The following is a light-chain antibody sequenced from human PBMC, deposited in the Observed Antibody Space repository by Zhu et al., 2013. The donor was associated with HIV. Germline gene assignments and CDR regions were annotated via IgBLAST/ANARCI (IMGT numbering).Light chain of an antibody. V-gene: IGKV1-17*01. J-gene: IGKJ1*01. CDR1: QDIRID. CDR3: QQYDTYWT. CDR2: AAS. Sequence: DIQMTQSPSSLSASVGDRVTITCRASQDIRIDLGWYQQKPGKAPKRLIYAASSLQSGVSSRFSGSGSGTEFTLTISSLQPEDFATYYCQQYDTYWTFGQGTKVEI.